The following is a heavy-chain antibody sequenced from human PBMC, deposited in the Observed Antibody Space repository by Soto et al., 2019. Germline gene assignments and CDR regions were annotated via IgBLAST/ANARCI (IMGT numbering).Heavy chain of an antibody. D-gene: IGHD5-12*01. CDR3: ARDRGSGYDYYYYGMAV. CDR2: IIPIFGTA. CDR1: GCTFSSYA. Sequence: SVKVSCKASGCTFSSYAISWVRQAPGQGLEWMGGIIPIFGTANYAQKFQGRVTITADESTSTAYMELSSLRSEDTAVYYCARDRGSGYDYYYYGMAVWGQGTTVTVSS. J-gene: IGHJ6*02. V-gene: IGHV1-69*13.